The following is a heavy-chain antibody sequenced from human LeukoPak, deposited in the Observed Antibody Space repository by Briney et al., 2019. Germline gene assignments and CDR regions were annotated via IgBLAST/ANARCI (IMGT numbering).Heavy chain of an antibody. J-gene: IGHJ4*02. V-gene: IGHV4-39*07. Sequence: SETLSLTCTVSGGSISSSTSYWGWIRQPPGKGLEWIGSIYYSGSTYYNPSLKSRVTISVDTSKNQFSLKLSSVTAADTAVYYCAREVSYGGNSYFDYWGQGTLVTVSS. CDR2: IYYSGST. CDR1: GGSISSSTSY. D-gene: IGHD4-23*01. CDR3: AREVSYGGNSYFDY.